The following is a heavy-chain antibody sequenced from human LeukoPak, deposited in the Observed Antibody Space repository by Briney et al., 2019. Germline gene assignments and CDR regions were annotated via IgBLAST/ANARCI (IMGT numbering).Heavy chain of an antibody. CDR2: IYYSGST. D-gene: IGHD2-2*01. CDR3: ATRYCSSTSCEESDAFDI. Sequence: PSETLSLTCTVSGGSISSSSYYWGWIRQPPGQGLEWIGSIYYSGSTYYNPSLKSRVTISVDTSKNQFSLKLSSVTAADTAVYYCATRYCSSTSCEESDAFDIWGQGTMVTVSS. J-gene: IGHJ3*02. V-gene: IGHV4-39*01. CDR1: GGSISSSSYY.